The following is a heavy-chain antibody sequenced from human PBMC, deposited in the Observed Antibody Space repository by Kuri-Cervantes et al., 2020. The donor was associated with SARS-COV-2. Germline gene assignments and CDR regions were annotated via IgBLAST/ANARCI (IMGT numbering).Heavy chain of an antibody. CDR2: IYTSGST. Sequence: SCTVSGSSISSGSYYWSWIRQPAGKGLEWIGRIYTSGSTNYNPSLKSRVTISVDTSKNQFSLKLSSVTAADTAVYYCARDRWELHDYWGQGTLVTVSS. CDR1: GSSISSGSYY. J-gene: IGHJ4*02. D-gene: IGHD1-26*01. CDR3: ARDRWELHDY. V-gene: IGHV4-61*02.